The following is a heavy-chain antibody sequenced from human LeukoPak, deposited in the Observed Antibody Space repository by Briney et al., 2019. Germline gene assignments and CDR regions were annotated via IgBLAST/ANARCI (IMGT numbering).Heavy chain of an antibody. Sequence: SETLSLTCAVYGGSFSGYYWSWIRQPPGKGLEWIGEINHSGSTNYNPSLKSRVTISVDTSKNQFSLRLSSVTAADTAVYYCARGPSDIVVVPAAGARNWFDPWGQGTLVTVSS. D-gene: IGHD2-2*01. CDR3: ARGPSDIVVVPAAGARNWFDP. J-gene: IGHJ5*02. V-gene: IGHV4-34*01. CDR2: INHSGST. CDR1: GGSFSGYY.